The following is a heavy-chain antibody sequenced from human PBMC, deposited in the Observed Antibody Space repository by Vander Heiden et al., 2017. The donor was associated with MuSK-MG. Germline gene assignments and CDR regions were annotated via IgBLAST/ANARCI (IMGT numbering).Heavy chain of an antibody. CDR2: INPNSGGT. V-gene: IGHV1-2*02. J-gene: IGHJ6*03. Sequence: QVQLVQSGAEVKKPGASVKVSCKASGYTFTGYYMHWVRQAPGQGLEWMGWINPNSGGTNYAQKFQGRVTMTRDTSISTAYMELSRLRSDVTAVYYCARGGFWSGYSPNDYYYYMDVWGKGTTVTVSS. D-gene: IGHD3-3*01. CDR3: ARGGFWSGYSPNDYYYYMDV. CDR1: GYTFTGYY.